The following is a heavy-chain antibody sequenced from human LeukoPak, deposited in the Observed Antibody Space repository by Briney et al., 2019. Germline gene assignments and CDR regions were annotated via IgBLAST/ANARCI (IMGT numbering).Heavy chain of an antibody. CDR2: IYPSDSYT. V-gene: IGHV5-51*01. CDR1: GYSFSNYW. CDR3: AKHAYSDSTSAFDF. Sequence: GESLKISCEASGYSFSNYWIGWVRQMPGKGLECLGIIYPSDSYTRYSPSFQGQVTISADKSINTAYLQWSSLKASDTAMHYCAKHAYSDSTSAFDFWGQGTMVTVSS. J-gene: IGHJ3*01. D-gene: IGHD4-11*01.